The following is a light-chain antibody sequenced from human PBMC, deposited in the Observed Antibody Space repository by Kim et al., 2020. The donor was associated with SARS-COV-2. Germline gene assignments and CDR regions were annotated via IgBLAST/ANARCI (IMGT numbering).Light chain of an antibody. Sequence: QSALTQPASVSGSPGQSITISCTGTSSDVGGYNYVSWYQQYPGKAPKLMIYDVSKRPSGVSNRFSGSKSGNTASLTISGLQAEDEADYYCSSYTSCSTLFGGGTQLTVL. V-gene: IGLV2-14*03. CDR3: SSYTSCSTL. CDR2: DVS. J-gene: IGLJ2*01. CDR1: SSDVGGYNY.